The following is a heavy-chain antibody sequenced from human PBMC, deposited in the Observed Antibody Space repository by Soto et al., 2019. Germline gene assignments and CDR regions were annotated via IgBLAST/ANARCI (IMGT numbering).Heavy chain of an antibody. CDR1: GFTFSDYW. CDR3: ARGLSNYYGVDV. J-gene: IGHJ6*02. CDR2: IKFDGSIT. Sequence: EVQLVESGGGLVQPGGSLRLSCVASGFTFSDYWMHWVRQAPGKGLAWVSRIKFDGSITSHADSVKGRSTISRDNARNTVHLQMNSLRAEDTGVYYCARGLSNYYGVDVWGQGTTVTVSS. V-gene: IGHV3-74*01. D-gene: IGHD2-8*01.